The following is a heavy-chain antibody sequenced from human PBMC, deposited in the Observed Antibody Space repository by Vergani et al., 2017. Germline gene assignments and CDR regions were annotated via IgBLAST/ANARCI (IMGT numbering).Heavy chain of an antibody. D-gene: IGHD6-19*01. J-gene: IGHJ5*02. CDR1: GYTFTSYA. V-gene: IGHV7-4-1*02. CDR2: INTNTETP. Sequence: QVQLVQSGAEVKKPGASVKVSCKASGYTFTSYALHWVRQAPGQGLEWLGWINTNTETPTYAQAFTGRFVFSLDTSVNTAFLQISGLTAEDTALYYCARAKRGRIAVSAADTWGQGTLVTVSS. CDR3: ARAKRGRIAVSAADT.